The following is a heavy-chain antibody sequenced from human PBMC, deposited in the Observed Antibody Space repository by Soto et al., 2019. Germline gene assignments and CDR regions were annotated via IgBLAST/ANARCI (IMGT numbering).Heavy chain of an antibody. CDR3: ASLSETVDF. Sequence: GGSLRLSCVASGFTFSSYWMHWLRQAPGRELVWVSEIDTDGNSRNYADSVKGRFTISRDNAKNTLYLQMNSLTAGDTAVYFCASLSETVDFWGRGNLVTVSS. CDR1: GFTFSSYW. V-gene: IGHV3-74*01. CDR2: IDTDGNSR. J-gene: IGHJ4*02.